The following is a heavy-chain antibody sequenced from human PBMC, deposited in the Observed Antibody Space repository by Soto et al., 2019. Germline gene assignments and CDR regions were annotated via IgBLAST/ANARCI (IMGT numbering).Heavy chain of an antibody. CDR3: TTGLEIGYCSSTSCYASGY. CDR1: GFTFSNAW. CDR2: IKSKTDGGTT. J-gene: IGHJ4*02. D-gene: IGHD2-2*03. Sequence: GGSLRLSCAASGFTFSNAWMSWVRQAPGKGLEWVGRIKSKTDGGTTDYAAPVKGRFTISRDDSKNTLYLQMNSLKTEDTAVYYCTTGLEIGYCSSTSCYASGYWGQGTLVTVSS. V-gene: IGHV3-15*01.